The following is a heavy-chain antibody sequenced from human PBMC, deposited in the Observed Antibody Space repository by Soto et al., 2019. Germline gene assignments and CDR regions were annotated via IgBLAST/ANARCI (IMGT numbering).Heavy chain of an antibody. Sequence: ASVKVSCKASGYTFTSYGISWVRQAPGQGLEWMGGIIPIFGTANYAQKFQGRVTITADESTSTAYMELSSLRSEDTAVYYCARGRYCTNGVCLTDYWGQGTLVTVSS. CDR3: ARGRYCTNGVCLTDY. CDR2: IIPIFGTA. D-gene: IGHD2-8*01. V-gene: IGHV1-69*13. CDR1: GYTFTSYG. J-gene: IGHJ4*02.